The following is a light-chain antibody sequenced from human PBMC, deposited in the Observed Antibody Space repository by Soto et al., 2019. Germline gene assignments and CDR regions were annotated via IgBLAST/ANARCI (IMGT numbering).Light chain of an antibody. Sequence: IVMTQSPATLSVSPGERASLSCRASQNIISSYVAWYQQKPGQAPRLLIYDTSTRATGIPARFSGSGSGTEFTLTISSLQSEDFAVYHCQQYNKWPLTFGGGTKVDIK. J-gene: IGKJ4*01. V-gene: IGKV3-15*01. CDR2: DTS. CDR3: QQYNKWPLT. CDR1: QNIISS.